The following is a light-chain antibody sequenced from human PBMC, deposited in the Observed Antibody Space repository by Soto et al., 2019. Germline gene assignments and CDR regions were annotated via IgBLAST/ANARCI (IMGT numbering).Light chain of an antibody. CDR3: QQNNNWPPGT. CDR2: GAS. CDR1: QSVGNN. J-gene: IGKJ2*01. V-gene: IGKV3-15*01. Sequence: EIVMTQSPASLSVSPGERATLSCRASQSVGNNLAWYQQKPGQAPRLLIYGASTRATGIPARFSGSGSGTEFTLTNSSLQSEDFAVYYCQQNNNWPPGTFGQGTKLEIK.